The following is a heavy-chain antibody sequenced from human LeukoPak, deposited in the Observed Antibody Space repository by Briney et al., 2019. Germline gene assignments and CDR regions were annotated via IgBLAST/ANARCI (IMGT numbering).Heavy chain of an antibody. CDR2: IIPIFGTA. D-gene: IGHD1-26*01. V-gene: IGHV1-69*05. CDR3: ARDRESSGSPENWFDP. Sequence: PVASVTVSCKASGGTFSSYAISWVRQAPGQGLEWMGGIIPIFGTANYAQKFQGRVTITTDESTGTAYVELSSLRSEETAVYYCARDRESSGSPENWFDPWGQGTLVTVSS. J-gene: IGHJ5*02. CDR1: GGTFSSYA.